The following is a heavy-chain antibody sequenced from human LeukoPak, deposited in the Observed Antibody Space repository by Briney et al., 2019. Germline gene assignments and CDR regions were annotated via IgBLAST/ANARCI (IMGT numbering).Heavy chain of an antibody. CDR1: GSSFTSYW. Sequence: GASLKISCKGSGSSFTSYWIGWVRQLPGKGLEWMGIIYPGDSDTKYSPSFQGQVTISADKSISTVYLQWSSLKASDTAMYYCARPGSTGTEYHFDNWGQGTLVTVSS. D-gene: IGHD1-1*01. CDR3: ARPGSTGTEYHFDN. CDR2: IYPGDSDT. J-gene: IGHJ4*02. V-gene: IGHV5-51*01.